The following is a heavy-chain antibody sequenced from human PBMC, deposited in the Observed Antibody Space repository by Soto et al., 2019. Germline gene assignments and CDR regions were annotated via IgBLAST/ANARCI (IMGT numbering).Heavy chain of an antibody. V-gene: IGHV3-21*01. J-gene: IGHJ4*02. D-gene: IGHD2-15*01. CDR2: ISSSSSYI. CDR3: ARGLSSMGYCSGGSCSV. Sequence: GGSLRLSCAASGFTFSSYSMNWVRQAPGKGLEWVSSISSSSSYIYYADSVKGRFTISRDNAKNSLYLQMNSLRAEDTAVYYCARGLSSMGYCSGGSCSVWGQGTLVTVSS. CDR1: GFTFSSYS.